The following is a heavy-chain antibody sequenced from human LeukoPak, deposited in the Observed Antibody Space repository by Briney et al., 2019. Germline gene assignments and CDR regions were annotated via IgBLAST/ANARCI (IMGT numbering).Heavy chain of an antibody. CDR3: AKRGVTGYKEGFDY. D-gene: IGHD3-9*01. Sequence: GGSLRLSCAASGFTFTTYAMSWVRHAPGKGLEWVSAFSGSGGSTYYAGSVEGRFTISRDNSKNTLYLQMNSLRAEDTAVYYCAKRGVTGYKEGFDYWGQGTLVTVSS. CDR2: FSGSGGST. J-gene: IGHJ4*02. V-gene: IGHV3-23*01. CDR1: GFTFTTYA.